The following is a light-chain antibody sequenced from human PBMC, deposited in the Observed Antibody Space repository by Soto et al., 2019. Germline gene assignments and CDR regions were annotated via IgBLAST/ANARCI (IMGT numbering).Light chain of an antibody. CDR1: SSDVGGYNY. CDR2: DVT. Sequence: QSALTQPASVSGSPGQSITISCTGTSSDVGGYNYVSWYQHYPGKAPKLMIYDVTNRPSGVSNRFSGSKSGNTASLTISGLQTEHEADYFCSSYTSTITPVVFGGGTKLTVL. J-gene: IGLJ2*01. CDR3: SSYTSTITPVV. V-gene: IGLV2-14*03.